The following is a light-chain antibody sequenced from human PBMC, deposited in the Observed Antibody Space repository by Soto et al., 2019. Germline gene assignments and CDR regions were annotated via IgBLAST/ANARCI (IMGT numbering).Light chain of an antibody. CDR2: TAS. Sequence: EIVMTQSPATLYVSPGETASLSCRTSQSVGSDLAWYQQKPGQAPRLLMHTASSRATGTPARFSGSGSGTEFTLTISSLQSEDFAVYYCQLYHNWPPITFGQATRLEIK. V-gene: IGKV3-15*01. CDR3: QLYHNWPPIT. J-gene: IGKJ5*01. CDR1: QSVGSD.